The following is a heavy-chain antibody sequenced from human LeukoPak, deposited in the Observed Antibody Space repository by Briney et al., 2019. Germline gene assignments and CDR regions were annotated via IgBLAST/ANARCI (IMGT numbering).Heavy chain of an antibody. CDR1: GFTFSSYA. Sequence: GGSLRLSCAASGFTFSSYAMHWVRQAPGKGLEYVSAISSNGGSTYYANSVKGRFTISRDNSKNTLYLQMGSLRAEDMAVYYCARDGARLQDYYYYYYMDVWGKGTTVTISS. V-gene: IGHV3-64*01. CDR2: ISSNGGST. J-gene: IGHJ6*03. D-gene: IGHD5-24*01. CDR3: ARDGARLQDYYYYYYMDV.